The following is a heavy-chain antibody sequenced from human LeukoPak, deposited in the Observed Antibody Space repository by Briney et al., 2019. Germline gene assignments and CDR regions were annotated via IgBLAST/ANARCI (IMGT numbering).Heavy chain of an antibody. J-gene: IGHJ4*02. CDR3: LPNLRHNYFDY. CDR2: IKSKTDGGTT. V-gene: IGHV3-15*01. Sequence: GGSLRLSCAASGFIFSHYGMSWVRQAPGKGLEWVGRIKSKTDGGTTDYAAPVKGRFTISRDDSKNTLYLQMNSLKTEDTAVYYCLPNLRHNYFDYWGQGTLVTVSS. CDR1: GFIFSHYG. D-gene: IGHD5/OR15-5a*01.